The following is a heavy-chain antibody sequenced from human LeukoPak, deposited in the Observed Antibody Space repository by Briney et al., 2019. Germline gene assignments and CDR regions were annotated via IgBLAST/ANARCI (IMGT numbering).Heavy chain of an antibody. D-gene: IGHD5-12*01. CDR3: ARGGYSDHFDY. V-gene: IGHV4-4*02. Sequence: SETLSLTCAVSGDSISSTNWWNWVRQPPGKGLEWIGEIDHRGNTNFNPSLKSRVSISADKSKNQFSLKLTSVTAADTAVYYCARGGYSDHFDYWGQGTLVTVSS. CDR1: GDSISSTNW. CDR2: IDHRGNT. J-gene: IGHJ4*02.